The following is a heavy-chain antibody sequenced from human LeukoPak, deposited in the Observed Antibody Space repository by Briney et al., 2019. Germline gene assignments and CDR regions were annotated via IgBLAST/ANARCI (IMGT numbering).Heavy chain of an antibody. CDR3: PRRTTVAPEYHFGS. CDR2: IYHSGHT. D-gene: IGHD1-1*01. J-gene: IGHJ4*02. Sequence: PSETLSLTCTVSGGSISGYYWTWIRQPPGKGLEWIGYIYHSGHTNYNPCLKSRVTISLDMSKNQFSLKLTSVTAADTAVYYCPRRTTVAPEYHFGSWGQGILVTVSS. V-gene: IGHV4-59*08. CDR1: GGSISGYY.